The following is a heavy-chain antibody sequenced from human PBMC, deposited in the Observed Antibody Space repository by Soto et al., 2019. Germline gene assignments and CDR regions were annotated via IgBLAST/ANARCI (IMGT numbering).Heavy chain of an antibody. D-gene: IGHD3-10*01. CDR2: IIPILGIA. J-gene: IGHJ6*02. CDR1: GGTFSSYT. Sequence: SVKVSCKASGGTFSSYTMSWVRQAPGQGLEWMGRIIPILGIANYAQKFQGRVTITADKSTSTAYMELSSLRSEDTAVYYCARHVESGSGSYSPRPGGMDVWGQGTTVTVS. V-gene: IGHV1-69*02. CDR3: ARHVESGSGSYSPRPGGMDV.